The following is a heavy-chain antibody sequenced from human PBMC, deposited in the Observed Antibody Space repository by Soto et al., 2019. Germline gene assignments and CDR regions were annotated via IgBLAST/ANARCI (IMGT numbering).Heavy chain of an antibody. CDR2: IYPGDSDT. J-gene: IGHJ6*02. Sequence: GESLKISCKGSGYSFTSYWIGWVRQMPGKGLEWMGIIYPGDSDTRYSPSFQGQVTISADKSISTAYLQWSSLKASDTAMYYCARSGDIVVVPAASGMDVWGQGTTVTSP. CDR3: ARSGDIVVVPAASGMDV. D-gene: IGHD2-2*01. CDR1: GYSFTSYW. V-gene: IGHV5-51*01.